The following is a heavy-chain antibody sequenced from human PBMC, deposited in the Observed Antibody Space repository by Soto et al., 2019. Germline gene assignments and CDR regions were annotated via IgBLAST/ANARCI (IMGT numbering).Heavy chain of an antibody. D-gene: IGHD4-17*01. CDR2: ISYDGRNK. V-gene: IGHV3-30*18. CDR1: GFTFSTYG. CDR3: AKDHLMTTVTTVGY. Sequence: QVQLVESGGGVVQPGRSLRLSCAASGFTFSTYGMHWVRQAPGKGLGWVAVISYDGRNKYYADSVKGRFTISRDNSKNTLYLQMNSLRAEDTAVYYCAKDHLMTTVTTVGYWGQGTLVTVSS. J-gene: IGHJ4*02.